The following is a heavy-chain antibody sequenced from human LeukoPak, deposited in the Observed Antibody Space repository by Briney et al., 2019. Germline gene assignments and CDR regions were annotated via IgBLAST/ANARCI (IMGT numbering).Heavy chain of an antibody. CDR2: INTNTGNP. CDR1: GYTFTSYA. V-gene: IGHV7-4-1*02. J-gene: IGHJ5*02. D-gene: IGHD5-12*01. CDR3: ARSSPGGRKVATITYGWFDP. Sequence: ASVKVSCKASGYTFTSYAMNWVRQAPGQGLEWMGWINTNTGNPTYAQGFTGRFVFSLDTSVSTAYLQISSLKAEDTAVYYCARSSPGGRKVATITYGWFDPWDQGTLVTVSS.